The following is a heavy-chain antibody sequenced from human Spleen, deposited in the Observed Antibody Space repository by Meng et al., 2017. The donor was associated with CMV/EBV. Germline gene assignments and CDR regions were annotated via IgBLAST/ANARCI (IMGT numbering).Heavy chain of an antibody. CDR1: GFTFSSYE. CDR3: ARAGRDQLVRNWYFFDY. V-gene: IGHV4-34*01. Sequence: ESLKISCEASGFTFSSYEMNWIRQSPGKGLEWVGDINQSGSTNYTPSLKSRVILSVDKSKNQFSLKLNSVTAADTGVYYCARAGRDQLVRNWYFFDYWGPGTLVTVSS. J-gene: IGHJ4*02. D-gene: IGHD6-6*01. CDR2: INQSGST.